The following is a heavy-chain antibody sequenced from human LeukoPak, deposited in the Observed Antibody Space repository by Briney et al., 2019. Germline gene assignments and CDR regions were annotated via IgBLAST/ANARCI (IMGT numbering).Heavy chain of an antibody. CDR1: GFTFRSYG. D-gene: IGHD2-2*01. CDR3: AKEGCTSTSCYVPPYYYYMDV. V-gene: IGHV3-23*01. J-gene: IGHJ6*03. CDR2: IIGGGGTT. Sequence: GGSLRLSCAASGFTFRSYGMTWVRQAPGKGLEWVSSIIGGGGTTYYADSVKGRFTISRDNSKNTLFLQMNSLRAEDTAIYYCAKEGCTSTSCYVPPYYYYMDVWGKGTTVTISS.